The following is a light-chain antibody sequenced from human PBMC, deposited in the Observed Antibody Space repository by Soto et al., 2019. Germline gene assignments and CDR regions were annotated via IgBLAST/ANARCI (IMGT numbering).Light chain of an antibody. J-gene: IGLJ3*02. CDR1: SSNIGAGHA. CDR2: GNS. CDR3: QSFDESLSGWV. V-gene: IGLV1-40*01. Sequence: QSVLTQPPSVSGAPGQRVTISCTGSSSNIGAGHALHWYQHLPGAAPKLLMYGNSDRPSGVPDRFSGSKSGTSASLAITGLQPEDEGDYYGQSFDESLSGWVFGGGTKLTVL.